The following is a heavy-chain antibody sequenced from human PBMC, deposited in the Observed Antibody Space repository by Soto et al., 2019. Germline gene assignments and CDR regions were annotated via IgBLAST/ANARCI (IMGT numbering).Heavy chain of an antibody. Sequence: SETLSLTCTVSGGSISSSSYYWGWIRQPPGKGLEWIGSIYYSGSTYYNPSLKSRVTISVDTSKNQFSLKLSSVTAADTAVYYCARELWFGEGFYYYGMDVWGQGTTVTVSS. V-gene: IGHV4-39*01. D-gene: IGHD3-10*01. CDR1: GGSISSSSYY. CDR2: IYYSGST. CDR3: ARELWFGEGFYYYGMDV. J-gene: IGHJ6*02.